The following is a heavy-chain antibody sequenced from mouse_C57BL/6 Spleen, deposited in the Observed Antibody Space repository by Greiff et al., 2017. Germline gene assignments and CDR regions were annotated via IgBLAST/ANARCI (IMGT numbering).Heavy chain of an antibody. V-gene: IGHV1-82*01. Sequence: VQLQESGPELVKPGASVKISCKASGYAFSSSWMNWVKQRPGKGLEWIGRIYPGDGDTNYNGKFKGKATLNADKSSSTAYMQLSSLTSEDSAVYFCAKGVNWDVFAYWGQGTLVTVSA. D-gene: IGHD4-1*01. J-gene: IGHJ3*01. CDR1: GYAFSSSW. CDR2: IYPGDGDT. CDR3: AKGVNWDVFAY.